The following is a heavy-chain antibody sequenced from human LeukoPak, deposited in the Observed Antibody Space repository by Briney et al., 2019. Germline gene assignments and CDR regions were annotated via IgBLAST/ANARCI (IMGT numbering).Heavy chain of an antibody. Sequence: SETLSLTCTVSGGSISSYYWNWIRQPAGKGLEWIGYIYYGGSTNYNPSLKSRVTISVDTSKNEFSLKLNSVTAADTAVYYCARAGGYLLYFDSWGQGTLATVSS. V-gene: IGHV4-59*08. CDR3: ARAGGYLLYFDS. CDR2: IYYGGST. CDR1: GGSISSYY. D-gene: IGHD5-12*01. J-gene: IGHJ4*02.